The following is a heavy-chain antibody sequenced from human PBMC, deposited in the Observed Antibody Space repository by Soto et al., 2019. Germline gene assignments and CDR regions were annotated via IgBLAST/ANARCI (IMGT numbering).Heavy chain of an antibody. J-gene: IGHJ6*02. Sequence: PSETLSLTCAVSGYSISSGHSWCWIRQPPGKGLEWIGSIFHTGSTYYNPSLKSRVTLSVDTSKNQFSLKLSSVTAADTAVYFWATLPRLDGMDVWGQGTTVTVSS. CDR2: IFHTGST. V-gene: IGHV4-38-2*01. CDR3: ATLPRLDGMDV. D-gene: IGHD6-25*01. CDR1: GYSISSGHS.